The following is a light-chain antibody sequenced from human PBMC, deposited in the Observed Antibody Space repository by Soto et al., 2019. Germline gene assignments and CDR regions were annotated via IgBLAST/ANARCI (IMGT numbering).Light chain of an antibody. Sequence: EVVLTQSPATLSLSPGERATLSCRASQSVTKYLAWYQQKPGQALRLLISDVSKRATGIPARFSGSGSATDFTLTISSLEPEDFAVYYRHQRSNWPLTFGGGTKLEIK. CDR1: QSVTKY. J-gene: IGKJ4*01. V-gene: IGKV3-11*01. CDR3: HQRSNWPLT. CDR2: DVS.